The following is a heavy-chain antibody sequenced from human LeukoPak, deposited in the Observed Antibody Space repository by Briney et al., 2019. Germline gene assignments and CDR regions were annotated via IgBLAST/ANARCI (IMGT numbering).Heavy chain of an antibody. V-gene: IGHV3-23*01. J-gene: IGHJ4*02. CDR3: AKDQTVAVAGPFDN. Sequence: GGSLRLSCTAPGFTFNNFAMSWVRQAPGKGLEWVSGTSGSAVSTFYADSVKGRFTISRDNSKTTLYLHMDSLRVEDTAVYYCAKDQTVAVAGPFDNWGQGTLVTVSS. D-gene: IGHD6-19*01. CDR2: TSGSAVST. CDR1: GFTFNNFA.